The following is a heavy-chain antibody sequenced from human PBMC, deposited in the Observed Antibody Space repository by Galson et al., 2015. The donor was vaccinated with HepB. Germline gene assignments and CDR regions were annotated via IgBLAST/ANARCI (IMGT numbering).Heavy chain of an antibody. Sequence: SVKVSCKASGYTFTSYGISWVRQAPGQGLEWMGWISAYNGNTNYAQKLQGRVTMTTDTSTSTAYMELRSLRSDDTAVYYCARIRDYGDSTREYFDYWGQGTLVTVSS. CDR3: ARIRDYGDSTREYFDY. J-gene: IGHJ4*02. CDR1: GYTFTSYG. V-gene: IGHV1-18*01. CDR2: ISAYNGNT. D-gene: IGHD4-17*01.